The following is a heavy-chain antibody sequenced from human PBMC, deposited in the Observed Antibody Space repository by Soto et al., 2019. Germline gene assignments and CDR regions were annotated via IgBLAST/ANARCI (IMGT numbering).Heavy chain of an antibody. V-gene: IGHV3-30*18. CDR3: VKTAPRYCSSTSCYGSFDY. CDR1: GLTFSSYC. CDR2: ISYDGSNK. D-gene: IGHD2-2*01. J-gene: IGHJ4*02. Sequence: GGSLRLSCAASGLTFSSYCMHWVRQAPGKGLEWVAVISYDGSNKYYADSVKGRFTISRDNSKNTLYLQMNSLRAEDTAVYYCVKTAPRYCSSTSCYGSFDYWGQGTLVTVSS.